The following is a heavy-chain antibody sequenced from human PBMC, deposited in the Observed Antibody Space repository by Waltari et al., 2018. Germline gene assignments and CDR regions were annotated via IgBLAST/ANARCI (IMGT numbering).Heavy chain of an antibody. V-gene: IGHV1-2*02. CDR2: VDPHNGGI. CDR3: AREVFRFDY. Sequence: QVQLVQSGAEVKKPGASVKLSCEASGYAITAYYFHWVRQAPGRGLEWIGYVDPHNGGISYAQRCQGRVTMTRDTSISTVYMELSGLTSDDTAVYSCAREVFRFDYWGQGSLVTVSS. J-gene: IGHJ4*02. CDR1: GYAITAYY.